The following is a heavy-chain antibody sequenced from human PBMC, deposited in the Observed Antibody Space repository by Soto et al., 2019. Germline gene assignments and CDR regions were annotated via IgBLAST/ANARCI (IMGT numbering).Heavy chain of an antibody. J-gene: IGHJ5*02. CDR1: GGTFSSYA. CDR2: IIPIFGTA. CDR3: ARNYYGSGSYYEGWFDP. D-gene: IGHD3-10*01. V-gene: IGHV1-69*06. Sequence: SVKVSCKASGGTFSSYATSWVRQAPGQGLEWMGGIIPIFGTANYAQKFQGRVTITADKSTSTAYMELSSLRSEDTAVYYCARNYYGSGSYYEGWFDPWGQGTLVTVSS.